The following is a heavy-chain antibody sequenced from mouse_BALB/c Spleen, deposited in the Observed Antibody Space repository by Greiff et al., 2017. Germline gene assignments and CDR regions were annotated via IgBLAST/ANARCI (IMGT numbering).Heavy chain of an antibody. CDR1: GDSITSGY. Sequence: EVKLMESGPSLVKPSQTLSLTCSVTGDSITSGYWNWIRKFPGNKLEYMGYISYSGSTYYNPSLKSRISITRDTSKNQYYLQLNSVTTEDTATYYCASVNWENYAMDYWGQGTSVTVSS. J-gene: IGHJ4*01. V-gene: IGHV3-8*02. D-gene: IGHD4-1*01. CDR3: ASVNWENYAMDY. CDR2: ISYSGST.